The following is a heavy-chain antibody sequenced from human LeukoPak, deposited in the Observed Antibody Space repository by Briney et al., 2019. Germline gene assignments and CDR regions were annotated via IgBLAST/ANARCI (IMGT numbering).Heavy chain of an antibody. CDR1: GGSISSYY. CDR2: IYYSGST. D-gene: IGHD3-16*01. Sequence: PSETLSLTCTVSGGSISSYYWSWIRQPPGKGLEWIGYIYYSGSTNYNPSLKSRVTISVDTSKNQFSLKLSSVTAADTAVYYCAREITNSHFDYWGQGTLVTVSS. J-gene: IGHJ4*02. CDR3: AREITNSHFDY. V-gene: IGHV4-59*01.